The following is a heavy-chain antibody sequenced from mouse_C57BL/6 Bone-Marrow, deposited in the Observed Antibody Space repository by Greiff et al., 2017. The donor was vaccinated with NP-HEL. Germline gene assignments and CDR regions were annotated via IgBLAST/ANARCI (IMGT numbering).Heavy chain of an antibody. CDR1: GYTFTDYY. Sequence: VQLQQSGPVLVKPGASVKMSCKASGYTFTDYYMNWVKQSHGKSLEWIGVINPYNGGTSYNQKFKGKATLTVDKSSSTAYMELNSLTSEDSAVYYCARTGDYDGGHYYAMDYWGQGTSVTVSS. D-gene: IGHD2-4*01. CDR2: INPYNGGT. CDR3: ARTGDYDGGHYYAMDY. V-gene: IGHV1-19*01. J-gene: IGHJ4*01.